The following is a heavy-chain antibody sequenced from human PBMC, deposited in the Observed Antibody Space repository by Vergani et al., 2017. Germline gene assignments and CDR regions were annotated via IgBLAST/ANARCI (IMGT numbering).Heavy chain of an antibody. V-gene: IGHV3-30*18. D-gene: IGHD4-11*01. CDR3: AKDLSYSTAWPHFDS. J-gene: IGHJ4*02. CDR1: GFSFRGHG. Sequence: QVHLVESGGGVVQPGRSLTLSCVASGFSFRGHGMHWVRQAPGKGLEWVAMISYDGERIDYGEFAKGRLTISRDSYKTLYLQMNSLRVEDTAMYFCAKDLSYSTAWPHFDSRVQGTLVTVCS. CDR2: ISYDGERI.